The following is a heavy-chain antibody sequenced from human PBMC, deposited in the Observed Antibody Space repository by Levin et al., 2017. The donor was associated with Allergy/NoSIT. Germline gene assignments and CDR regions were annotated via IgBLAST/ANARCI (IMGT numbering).Heavy chain of an antibody. CDR3: AGPDGSGSYYHYYYYMDV. J-gene: IGHJ6*03. V-gene: IGHV4-39*01. D-gene: IGHD3-10*01. CDR1: GGSISSSSYY. Sequence: PSETLSLTCTVSGGSISSSSYYWGWIRQPPGTGLEWIGSIYYSGSTYYNPSLKSRVTISVDTSKNQFSLKLSSVTAADTAVYYCAGPDGSGSYYHYYYYMDVWGKGTTVTVSS. CDR2: IYYSGST.